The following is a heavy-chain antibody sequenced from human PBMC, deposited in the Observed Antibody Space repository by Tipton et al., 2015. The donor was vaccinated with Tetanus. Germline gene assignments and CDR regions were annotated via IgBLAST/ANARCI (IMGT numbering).Heavy chain of an antibody. CDR1: GGSFSGYY. CDR3: ARDSRVLGPWFY. D-gene: IGHD3-16*01. J-gene: IGHJ4*02. Sequence: LRLSCAVYGGSFSGYYWSWIRQPPGKGLEWIGEINHSGSTNYNPSLKGRVTISVDTSKNQFSLKLSSVTAADTAVYYCARDSRVLGPWFYWGQGTLVTVSS. V-gene: IGHV4-34*01. CDR2: INHSGST.